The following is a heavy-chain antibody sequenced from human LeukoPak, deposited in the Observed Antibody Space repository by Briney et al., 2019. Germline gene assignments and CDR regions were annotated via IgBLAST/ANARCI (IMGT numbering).Heavy chain of an antibody. V-gene: IGHV3-7*04. J-gene: IGHJ4*02. CDR3: ARADSYGSILDY. Sequence: PGGSLRLSCAASGFTFSNCWMSWVRQAPGKGLEWVASIDQYGRAKYYVDSVRGRFTFSRDNTKNSLHLQMNSLRAEDTAVYYCARADSYGSILDYWVQGTRVIDSS. D-gene: IGHD5-18*01. CDR1: GFTFSNCW. CDR2: IDQYGRAK.